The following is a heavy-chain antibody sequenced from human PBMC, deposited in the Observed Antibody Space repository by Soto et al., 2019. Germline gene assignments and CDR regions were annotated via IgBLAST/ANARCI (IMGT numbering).Heavy chain of an antibody. Sequence: LGGSLRLSCAASGFTFGHSAMSWVRQAPGKGLEWVAAISGTGGAAYYADSVKGRFTISRDNSRNTLFLQMNSLRVDDTAIYHCAKPEEVVRGFDFWGLGTLVTVS. CDR2: ISGTGGAA. CDR3: AKPEEVVRGFDF. J-gene: IGHJ4*02. V-gene: IGHV3-23*01. D-gene: IGHD3-10*01. CDR1: GFTFGHSA.